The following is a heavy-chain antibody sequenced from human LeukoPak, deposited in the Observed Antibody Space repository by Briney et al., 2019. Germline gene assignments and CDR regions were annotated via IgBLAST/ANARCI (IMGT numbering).Heavy chain of an antibody. CDR2: ISSSSSTI. CDR3: VKGVGGSGSYYNFDY. Sequence: GGSLRLSCAASGFTFSSYSMNWVRQAPGKGLEWVSYISSSSSTIYYADSVKGRFTISRDNAKNSLYLQMNSLRDEDTAVYYCVKGVGGSGSYYNFDYWGQGTLVTVSS. J-gene: IGHJ4*02. CDR1: GFTFSSYS. D-gene: IGHD3-10*01. V-gene: IGHV3-48*02.